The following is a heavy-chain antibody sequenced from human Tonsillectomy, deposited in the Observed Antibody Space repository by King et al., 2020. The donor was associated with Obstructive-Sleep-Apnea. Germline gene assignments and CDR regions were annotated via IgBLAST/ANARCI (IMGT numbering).Heavy chain of an antibody. CDR2: LSPSGKT. Sequence: PLPASGPRVVPPSGPLSLLCAVSGGSIPPPPWWRWVRPSPGPGLAWLGDLSPSGKTNSTPSPQPRVHLPLNQSTPQLSLTLTSANAADTAVSFCARADSGELTLGVQGGRFPLMTRSGKKRGPLGGPYLDLWGPGILVSVAS. V-gene: IGHV4-4*02. D-gene: IGHD1-26*01. J-gene: IGHJ4*02. CDR3: ARADSGELTLGVQGGRFPLMTRSGKKRGPLGGPYLDL. CDR1: GGSIPPPPW.